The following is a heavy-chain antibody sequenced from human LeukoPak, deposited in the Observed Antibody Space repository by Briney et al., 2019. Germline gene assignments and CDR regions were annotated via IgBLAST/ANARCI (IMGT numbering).Heavy chain of an antibody. J-gene: IGHJ3*01. Sequence: SETLSLTCSVSSYSINRGYFWGWIRQPPGKGLEWIGSIYRSGSTSYNPSLKSRVIVSVDTSKNQFSLNLTSVTAADTAVYYCARQRGISYGGNADDGFGVWGQGTMVTVSS. CDR3: ARQRGISYGGNADDGFGV. CDR2: IYRSGST. CDR1: SYSINRGYF. D-gene: IGHD4-23*01. V-gene: IGHV4-38-2*01.